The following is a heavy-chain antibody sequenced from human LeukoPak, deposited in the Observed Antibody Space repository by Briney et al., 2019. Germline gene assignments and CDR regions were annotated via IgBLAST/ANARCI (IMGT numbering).Heavy chain of an antibody. J-gene: IGHJ4*02. V-gene: IGHV3-21*06. CDR3: TRVGYIDEGIDY. D-gene: IGHD5-24*01. CDR2: ISSSSSYI. Sequence: GGSLRLSCAGSAFTFSSYSMNWVRQAPGKGLEWVSSISSSSSYIYYADSVKGRFTISRDNAKNSLYLQMNSLRAEDTAIYYCTRVGYIDEGIDYWGQGTLVTVSS. CDR1: AFTFSSYS.